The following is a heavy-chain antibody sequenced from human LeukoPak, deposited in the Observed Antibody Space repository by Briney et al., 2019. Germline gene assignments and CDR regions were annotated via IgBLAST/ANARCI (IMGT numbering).Heavy chain of an antibody. CDR2: INPNSGGT. Sequence: ASVKVSCKAPGYTFTGYYMHWVRQAPGQGLEWMGWINPNSGGTNYAQKFQGRVTMTRDTSISTAYMELSRLRSDDTAVYYCARERYCSSTSCHDYYYYMDVWGKGTTVTISS. CDR1: GYTFTGYY. CDR3: ARERYCSSTSCHDYYYYMDV. V-gene: IGHV1-2*02. J-gene: IGHJ6*03. D-gene: IGHD2-2*01.